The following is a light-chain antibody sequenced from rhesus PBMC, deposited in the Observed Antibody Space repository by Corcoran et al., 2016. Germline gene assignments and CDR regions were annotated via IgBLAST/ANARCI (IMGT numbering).Light chain of an antibody. CDR3: QHGYGTPLT. J-gene: IGKJ4*01. CDR2: KAS. Sequence: DIQMTQSPSSLAASVGDRVTITCRASENVNKYLNWYQQKPGKAPKLLIYKASTLQSGVPSRFSGSGSGTAYTFTISGLQPEDVAIYYCQHGYGTPLTFGGGTKVELK. V-gene: IGKV1-74*01. CDR1: ENVNKY.